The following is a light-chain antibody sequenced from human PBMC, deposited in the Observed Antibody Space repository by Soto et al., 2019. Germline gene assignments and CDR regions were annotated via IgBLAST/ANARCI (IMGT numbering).Light chain of an antibody. J-gene: IGKJ2*01. CDR3: QQFGDAPYT. CDR1: QSVGSNN. V-gene: IGKV3-20*01. Sequence: EIVLTQSPGTLSLSPGERATLSCRASQSVGSNNLAWYQQKSGQPPRLLIYGACSRAAGIPDRFSGSGSGTDFTLTASRLESEHFAVYYCQQFGDAPYTFGQGTTLEI. CDR2: GAC.